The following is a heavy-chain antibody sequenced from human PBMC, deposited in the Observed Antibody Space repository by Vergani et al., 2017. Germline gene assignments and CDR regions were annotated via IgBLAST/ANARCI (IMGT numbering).Heavy chain of an antibody. Sequence: EVQLVESGGGLVQPGGSLRLSCAASGFPFSNYWMHWVRHYPGKGLMWVSRTNNDGSSIEYADSVKGRFTIFRDNAKNTVYLQMNGLKSEDTAVYYCARDLGGPDYWGQGTLVTVSS. CDR1: GFPFSNYW. V-gene: IGHV3-74*01. CDR3: ARDLGGPDY. CDR2: TNNDGSSI. J-gene: IGHJ4*02. D-gene: IGHD3-16*01.